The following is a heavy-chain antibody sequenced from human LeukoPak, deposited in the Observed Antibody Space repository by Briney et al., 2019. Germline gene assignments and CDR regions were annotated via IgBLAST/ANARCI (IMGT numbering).Heavy chain of an antibody. CDR2: MNPNSGNT. Sequence: ASVKVSCKASGYTFTSYDISWVRQATGQGLEWMGGMNPNSGNTGYAQKFQGRVTMTRNTSISTAYMELSSLRSEDTAVYYCARGVRGGVVLMGAPRTYYFDYWGQGTLVTVSS. D-gene: IGHD2-8*01. CDR3: ARGVRGGVVLMGAPRTYYFDY. V-gene: IGHV1-8*01. CDR1: GYTFTSYD. J-gene: IGHJ4*02.